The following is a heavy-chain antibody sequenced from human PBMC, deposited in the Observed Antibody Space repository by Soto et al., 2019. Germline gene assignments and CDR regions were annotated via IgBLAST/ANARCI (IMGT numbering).Heavy chain of an antibody. CDR1: GGTSTRYA. D-gene: IGHD3-3*01. Sequence: QERLLQSEAEVRKPGSSVKVSCKVTGGTSTRYAINWVRQAPGQGLEWMGGIVPMFGTSKYAQKFQGRVTITADTSTNIAYMELRSLRSEDTAVYYCNRGSEYDFWSGYLWGQGTLVSVSS. CDR3: NRGSEYDFWSGYL. J-gene: IGHJ4*02. V-gene: IGHV1-69*06. CDR2: IVPMFGTS.